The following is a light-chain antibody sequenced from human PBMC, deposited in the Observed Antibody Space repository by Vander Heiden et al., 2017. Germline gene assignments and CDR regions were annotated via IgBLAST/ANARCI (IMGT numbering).Light chain of an antibody. J-gene: IGLJ3*02. Sequence: QSALTQPPSASGTPGQRVSISCSGSSSNIERNYVYWYQQMPGMAPKLLIYRNNERPSGVPDRFSGSKSGTSASLVISGLRSEDEADCYCAGWDDSVSGRVFGGGTRLTVL. V-gene: IGLV1-47*01. CDR3: AGWDDSVSGRV. CDR2: RNN. CDR1: SSNIERNY.